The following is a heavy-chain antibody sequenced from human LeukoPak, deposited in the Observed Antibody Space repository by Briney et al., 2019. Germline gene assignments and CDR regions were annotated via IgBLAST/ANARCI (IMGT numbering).Heavy chain of an antibody. J-gene: IGHJ5*02. D-gene: IGHD3-10*01. V-gene: IGHV4-59*01. CDR3: ATAGYYGSGRVWFDP. CDR2: IYYSGST. CDR1: GGSISSYY. Sequence: SETLSLTCTVSGGSISSYYWSWIRQPPGKGLEWIGYIYYSGSTNYNPSLKSRVTISVDTSKNQFSLKLSSVTAADTAVYYCATAGYYGSGRVWFDPWGQGTLVTVSS.